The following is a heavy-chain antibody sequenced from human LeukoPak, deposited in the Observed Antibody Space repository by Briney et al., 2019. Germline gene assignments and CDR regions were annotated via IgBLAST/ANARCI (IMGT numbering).Heavy chain of an antibody. V-gene: IGHV4-38-2*02. CDR1: GYSISSGYY. J-gene: IGHJ4*02. CDR3: ARLHYGDYFDY. D-gene: IGHD4-17*01. Sequence: SETLSLTCTVSGYSISSGYYWGWIRQPPGKGLEWIGSIYHSGNTYYNPSLKSRVTISVDTSRDHFSLKLSSVTAADTAVYYCARLHYGDYFDYWGQGTLVTVFS. CDR2: IYHSGNT.